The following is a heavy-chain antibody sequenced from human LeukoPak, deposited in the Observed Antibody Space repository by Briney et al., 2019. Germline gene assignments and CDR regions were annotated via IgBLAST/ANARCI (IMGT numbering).Heavy chain of an antibody. CDR3: ARPSGGQQLVVDAGIL. Sequence: GESLKISCKGSGYSFTSYWIGWVRQMPGKGLEWMGIIYPGDSDTRYSPSFQGQVTISADKSISTAYLQWSSLKASDTAMYYCARPSGGQQLVVDAGILWGQGTLVTVSS. CDR2: IYPGDSDT. CDR1: GYSFTSYW. V-gene: IGHV5-51*01. J-gene: IGHJ4*02. D-gene: IGHD6-13*01.